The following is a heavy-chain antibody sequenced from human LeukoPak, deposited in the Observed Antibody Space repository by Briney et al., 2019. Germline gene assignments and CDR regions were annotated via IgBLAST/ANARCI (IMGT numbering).Heavy chain of an antibody. CDR1: GFTLSSYA. D-gene: IGHD4-23*01. CDR3: ARARGNSYYYYYYMDV. CDR2: ISVSGNT. J-gene: IGHJ6*03. V-gene: IGHV3-23*01. Sequence: GGSLRLSCAASGFTLSSYAMSWVRQGPGKGLEWVSAISVSGNTYHADSVKGRFTISRDSSKNTLYLQMNSLRAGDAAVYYCARARGNSYYYYYYMDVWGKGTTVTISS.